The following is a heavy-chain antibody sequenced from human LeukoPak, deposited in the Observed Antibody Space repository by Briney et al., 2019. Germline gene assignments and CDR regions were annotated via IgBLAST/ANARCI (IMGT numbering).Heavy chain of an antibody. V-gene: IGHV4-59*01. J-gene: IGHJ5*02. CDR2: IYYSGST. D-gene: IGHD5-12*01. CDR3: ARDLRLQGDNWFDP. Sequence: SETLSLTCTVSGGSISSYYWSWIRQPPGKGLEWIGYIYYSGSTNYNPSLKSRVTISVDTSKNQFSLRLSSVTAADTAVYYCARDLRLQGDNWFDPWGQGTLVTVSS. CDR1: GGSISSYY.